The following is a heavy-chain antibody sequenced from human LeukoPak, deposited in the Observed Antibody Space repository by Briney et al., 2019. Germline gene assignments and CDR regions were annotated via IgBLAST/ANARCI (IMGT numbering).Heavy chain of an antibody. CDR1: GFTFDDYA. CDR2: ISWNSGSI. Sequence: GRSLRLSCAASGFTFDDYAMHWVRQAPGKGLEWVSGISWNSGSIGYADSVKGRFTISRDNAKNSLYLQMNSLRAEDTALYYCAKDREYQLRTGYLFDYWGQGTLVTVSS. D-gene: IGHD2-2*01. CDR3: AKDREYQLRTGYLFDY. J-gene: IGHJ4*02. V-gene: IGHV3-9*01.